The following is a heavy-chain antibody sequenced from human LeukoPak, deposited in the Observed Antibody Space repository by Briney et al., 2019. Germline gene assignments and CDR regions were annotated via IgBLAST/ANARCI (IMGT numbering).Heavy chain of an antibody. CDR3: AKGLSYYGSGSTD. J-gene: IGHJ4*02. CDR1: GFTFDDYA. V-gene: IGHV3-9*01. D-gene: IGHD3-10*01. Sequence: GGSLRLSCAASGFTFDDYAMHWVRQAPGKGLEWVSGISWNSGSIGYADSVKGRFTISRDNAKNSLYLQMNSLRAEDTALYYCAKGLSYYGSGSTDWGQGTLVTVSS. CDR2: ISWNSGSI.